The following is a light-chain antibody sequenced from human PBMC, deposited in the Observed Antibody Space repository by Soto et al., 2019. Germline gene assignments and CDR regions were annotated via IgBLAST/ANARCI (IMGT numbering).Light chain of an antibody. J-gene: IGKJ1*01. Sequence: DIQMTQSPSSLSASVGDRFTITCRASQGISNYLAWYQQKPGKVPKLLIYAASTLQSGVPSRFSGSGSGTDFTLTISSLQPEDVATYYCQKYNSAHQWTFGQGTKVDIK. CDR2: AAS. CDR1: QGISNY. V-gene: IGKV1-27*01. CDR3: QKYNSAHQWT.